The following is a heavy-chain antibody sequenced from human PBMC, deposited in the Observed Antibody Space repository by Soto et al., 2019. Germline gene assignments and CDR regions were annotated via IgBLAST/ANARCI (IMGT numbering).Heavy chain of an antibody. CDR3: VSWLSAHFDY. CDR1: GFTLANYA. Sequence: GGSLRLSCAASGFTLANYAMMWARQAPGKGLEWVSTIDGPTTNTHYSDSVKGRFTISRDNSNNRLDLQMNGLRAEDTAVYYCVSWLSAHFDYWGRGTLVTVSS. D-gene: IGHD6-19*01. J-gene: IGHJ4*02. V-gene: IGHV3-23*05. CDR2: IDGPTTNT.